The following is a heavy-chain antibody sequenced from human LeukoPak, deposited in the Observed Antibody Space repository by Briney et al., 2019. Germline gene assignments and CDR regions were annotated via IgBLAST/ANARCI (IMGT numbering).Heavy chain of an antibody. Sequence: PGGSLRLSCAASGFTFSSYGMHWVRQAPGKGLEWVAFIRYDGSNKYYADSVKGRFTISRDNSKNTLYLQMNSLRAEDTAVYYCAKDWADSSGWYGGAFDIWGQGTMVTVSS. J-gene: IGHJ3*02. CDR2: IRYDGSNK. CDR3: AKDWADSSGWYGGAFDI. V-gene: IGHV3-30*02. D-gene: IGHD6-19*01. CDR1: GFTFSSYG.